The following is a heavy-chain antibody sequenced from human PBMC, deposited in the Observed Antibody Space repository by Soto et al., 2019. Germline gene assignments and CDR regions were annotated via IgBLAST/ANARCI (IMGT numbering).Heavy chain of an antibody. CDR3: AKDLGYSYGYYYYGMDV. Sequence: QVQLVESGGGVVQPGRSLRLSCGASGFTFSSYGMHWVRQAPGKGLEWGAVISYDGSNKYYADSVKGRFTISRDNSKNTLYLQMNSLRADDTAVYYCAKDLGYSYGYYYYGMDVWGQGTTVTVSS. J-gene: IGHJ6*02. V-gene: IGHV3-30*18. D-gene: IGHD5-18*01. CDR2: ISYDGSNK. CDR1: GFTFSSYG.